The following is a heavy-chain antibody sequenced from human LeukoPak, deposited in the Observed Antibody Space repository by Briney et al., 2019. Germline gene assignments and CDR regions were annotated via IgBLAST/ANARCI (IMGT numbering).Heavy chain of an antibody. CDR3: AKDQPRNSYYYYGMDV. CDR1: GFTFSTYA. D-gene: IGHD1-7*01. V-gene: IGHV3-23*01. Sequence: GGSLRLSCAASGFTFSTYAMSWVRQAPGKGLEWVSAISASGRTTYYADSVKGRFTTTRDNSRDTLYLQMNSLRAEDTAVYYCAKDQPRNSYYYYGMDVWGKGTTVTVSS. CDR2: ISASGRTT. J-gene: IGHJ6*04.